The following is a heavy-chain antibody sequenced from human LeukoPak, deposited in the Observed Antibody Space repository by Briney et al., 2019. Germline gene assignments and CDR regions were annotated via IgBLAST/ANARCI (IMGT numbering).Heavy chain of an antibody. D-gene: IGHD3-22*01. Sequence: PGGSLRLSCVTSGFTFSNYGMHWVRQLPGKGLEWVAVISYDGSNKYYADSVKGRFTISRDNSKNTLYLQMNSLRAEDTAVYYCARLYYYDSSGYYVRNSNDAFDIWGQGTMVTVSS. J-gene: IGHJ3*02. CDR3: ARLYYYDSSGYYVRNSNDAFDI. CDR2: ISYDGSNK. V-gene: IGHV3-30*03. CDR1: GFTFSNYG.